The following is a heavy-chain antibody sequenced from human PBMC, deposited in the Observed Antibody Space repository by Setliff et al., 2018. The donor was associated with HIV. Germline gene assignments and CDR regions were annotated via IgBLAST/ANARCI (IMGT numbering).Heavy chain of an antibody. D-gene: IGHD3-10*01. Sequence: RASVKVSCKASGYTFISYGVSWVRQAPGQGLEWMGWINPNSGGTNYAQKFQGRVSMTRDTSISTTYMELSRLRSDDTAVYYCARGKGVGGVVITGGLDVWGKGTTVTVSS. CDR1: GYTFISYG. V-gene: IGHV1-2*02. J-gene: IGHJ6*04. CDR3: ARGKGVGGVVITGGLDV. CDR2: INPNSGGT.